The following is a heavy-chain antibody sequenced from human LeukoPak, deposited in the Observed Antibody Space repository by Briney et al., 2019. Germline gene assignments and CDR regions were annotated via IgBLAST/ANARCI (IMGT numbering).Heavy chain of an antibody. V-gene: IGHV4-38-2*02. CDR2: TYHSGTS. J-gene: IGHJ6*03. CDR1: GYSISNGYY. Sequence: SETLSLTCTVSGYSISNGYYWGWIRRPPGKGLEWIGTTYHSGTSYYNPSLKSRVTISVDTSKNQFSLKLSSVTAADTAVYYCARDSSSSEIYYYYYMDVWGKGTTVTVSS. D-gene: IGHD6-6*01. CDR3: ARDSSSSEIYYYYYMDV.